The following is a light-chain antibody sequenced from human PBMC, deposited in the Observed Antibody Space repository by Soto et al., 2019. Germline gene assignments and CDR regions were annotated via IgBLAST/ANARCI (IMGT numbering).Light chain of an antibody. Sequence: QSVLTQSPSASASLGASVNLTCTLSSGHSSYAIAWHQQQPEKGPRYLMKLNSDGSHSSGDGIPDRFSGSSSGAERYLTISSLQSEAEADYCCQTWGTGIRVFGGGTKLTVL. CDR3: QTWGTGIRV. CDR2: LNSDGSH. V-gene: IGLV4-69*01. J-gene: IGLJ3*02. CDR1: SGHSSYA.